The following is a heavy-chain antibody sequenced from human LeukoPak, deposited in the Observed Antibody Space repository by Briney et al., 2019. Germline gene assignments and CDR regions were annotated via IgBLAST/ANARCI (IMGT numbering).Heavy chain of an antibody. J-gene: IGHJ4*02. D-gene: IGHD6-13*01. CDR3: ARHGSGSSSSWYDY. V-gene: IGHV4-39*01. Sequence: SETLSLTCTVSGGSIKSRSYFWGWIRQPPGKRLEWIGSIYYSGITYNNPSLKTRVTISVDTSKNQFSLKLSSVTAADTAVYYCARHGSGSSSSWYDYWGQGSLVTVSS. CDR2: IYYSGIT. CDR1: GGSIKSRSYF.